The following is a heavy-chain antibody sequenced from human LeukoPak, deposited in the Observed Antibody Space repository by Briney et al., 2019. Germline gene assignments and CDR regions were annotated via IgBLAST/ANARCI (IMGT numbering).Heavy chain of an antibody. CDR2: IYYSGST. CDR3: ARLDCSGGSCLTNWFDP. V-gene: IGHV4-59*12. D-gene: IGHD2-15*01. J-gene: IGHJ5*02. CDR1: GGSITIYY. Sequence: SETLSLTCTVSGGSITIYYWSWIRQPPGKGLEWIGYIYYSGSTYYNPSLKSRITMSVGTSNNQFSLKLISVTAADTAVYYCARLDCSGGSCLTNWFDPWGQGTLVTASS.